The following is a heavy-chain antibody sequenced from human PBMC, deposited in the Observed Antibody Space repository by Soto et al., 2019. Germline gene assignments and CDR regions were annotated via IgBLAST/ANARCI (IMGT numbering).Heavy chain of an antibody. CDR2: VHYSGKN. CDR3: ARNRVPLSDGYDSSGYDCPFDV. Sequence: QVELQESGPGLVKPSETLSLACTVSGVSISDYFWGWMRRPPGQGLEWSGHVHYSGKNNHNPSLRRRVNISVDTSKNNVCLKLSSLTAIDAAVYYSARNRVPLSDGYDSSGYDCPFDVWSHGTMVTASS. CDR1: GVSISDYF. J-gene: IGHJ3*01. D-gene: IGHD3-22*01. V-gene: IGHV4-59*01.